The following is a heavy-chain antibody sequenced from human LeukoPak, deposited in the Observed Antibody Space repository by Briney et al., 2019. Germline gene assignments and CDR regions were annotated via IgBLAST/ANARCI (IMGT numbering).Heavy chain of an antibody. CDR1: GLTFSSYD. CDR3: ARGTKDGYNDN. D-gene: IGHD5-24*01. J-gene: IGHJ4*02. V-gene: IGHV3-13*01. CDR2: IGTAGDT. Sequence: GGSLRLSCAASGLTFSSYDMHWVRQATGKGLEWVSAIGTAGDTYYPGSVKGRFTISRENAKNSLYLQMNSLRAGDTAVYYCARGTKDGYNDNWGQGTLVTVSS.